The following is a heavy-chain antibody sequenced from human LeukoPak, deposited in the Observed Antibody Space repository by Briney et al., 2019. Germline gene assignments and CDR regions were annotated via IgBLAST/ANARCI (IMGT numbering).Heavy chain of an antibody. CDR3: AKDSHRSGWYGTIDY. J-gene: IGHJ4*02. D-gene: IGHD6-19*01. CDR1: GFTFSSYA. V-gene: IGHV3-23*01. Sequence: GGSLRLSCAASGFTFSSYAMSWVRQAPGKGLERVSAISGSGGSTYYADSVKGRFTISRDNSKNTLYLQMNSLRAEDTAVYYCAKDSHRSGWYGTIDYWGQGTLVTVSS. CDR2: ISGSGGST.